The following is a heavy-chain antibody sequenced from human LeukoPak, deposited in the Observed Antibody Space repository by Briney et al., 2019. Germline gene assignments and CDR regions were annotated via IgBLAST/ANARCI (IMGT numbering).Heavy chain of an antibody. CDR1: GFTFSSSG. Sequence: PGGSLRLSCAASGFTFSSSGMHWVRQAPGTGLEWVAFISHEGSEKYFADSVKGRFTISRDNSKNTLYLQMNSLRDGDTAVYYCATDRGWFFDNWGQGTLVTVAS. V-gene: IGHV3-30*03. J-gene: IGHJ4*02. D-gene: IGHD2-15*01. CDR3: ATDRGWFFDN. CDR2: ISHEGSEK.